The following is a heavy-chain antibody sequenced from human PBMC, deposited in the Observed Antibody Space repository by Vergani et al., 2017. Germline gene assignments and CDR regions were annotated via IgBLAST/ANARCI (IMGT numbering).Heavy chain of an antibody. CDR3: ARGLLYNRSGSPPGGY. CDR1: GGSFSGYY. Sequence: QVQLQQWGAGLLKPSETLSLTCAVYGGSFSGYYWSWIRQPPGKGLEWIGEINHSGSTNYNPSLKSLVTISVDTSKNQFSLKLSSVTAADTAVYYCARGLLYNRSGSPPGGYWGQGTLVTVSS. J-gene: IGHJ4*02. D-gene: IGHD3-10*01. CDR2: INHSGST. V-gene: IGHV4-34*01.